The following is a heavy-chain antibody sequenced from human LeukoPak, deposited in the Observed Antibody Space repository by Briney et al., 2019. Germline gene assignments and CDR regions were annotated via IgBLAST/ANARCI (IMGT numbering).Heavy chain of an antibody. CDR1: GASINRGTHY. J-gene: IGHJ4*02. CDR2: VYATGNT. D-gene: IGHD3-22*01. V-gene: IGHV4-61*02. Sequence: SETLSLTCTVSGASINRGTHYWSWVRQAAGKGLEWLGRVYATGNTNYNPSLWSRLSISIDTSRNQFSLRLSSVTAADTAIYYCARDRSYYSDTGTDYWGQGIMVIVSS. CDR3: ARDRSYYSDTGTDY.